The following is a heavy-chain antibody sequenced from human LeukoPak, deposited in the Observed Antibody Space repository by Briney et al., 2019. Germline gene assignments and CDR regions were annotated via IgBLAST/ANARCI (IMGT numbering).Heavy chain of an antibody. CDR3: ASTLGGVDTAMVDAFDI. CDR1: GFTFSSYW. CDR2: INSDGSST. D-gene: IGHD5-18*01. V-gene: IGHV3-74*01. Sequence: GGSLRLSCAASGFTFSSYWMHWVRQAPGKGLVWDSRINSDGSSTSYADSVKGRFTISRDNAKNTLYLQMNSLRAEDTAVYYCASTLGGVDTAMVDAFDIWGQGTMVTVSS. J-gene: IGHJ3*02.